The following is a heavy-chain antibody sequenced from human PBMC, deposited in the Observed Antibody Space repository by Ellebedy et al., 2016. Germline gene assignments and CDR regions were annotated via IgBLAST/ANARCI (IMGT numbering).Heavy chain of an antibody. V-gene: IGHV4-34*01. J-gene: IGHJ5*02. Sequence: SETLSLTCAVYGGSFSGYYWSWIRQPPGKGLEWIGEINHSGSTYYNPSLKSRVTISVDTSKNQFSLKLSSVTAADTAVYYCARLGRHYYGSGSYYNFWFDPWGQGTLVTVSS. D-gene: IGHD3-10*01. CDR3: ARLGRHYYGSGSYYNFWFDP. CDR2: INHSGST. CDR1: GGSFSGYY.